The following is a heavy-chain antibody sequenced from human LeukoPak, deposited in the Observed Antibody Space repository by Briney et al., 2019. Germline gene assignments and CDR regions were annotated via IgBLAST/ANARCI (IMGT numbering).Heavy chain of an antibody. CDR3: ARTGTNAWFDP. J-gene: IGHJ5*02. CDR1: RCTFSSYA. Sequence: GRSLRLSCAASRCTFSSYALHWVRQAPSKGLEWVAVISYDGSNKYYADSVKGRFTISRDNSKNTLYLQMNSLRAEDTAVYYCARTGTNAWFDPWGQGTLVTVSS. V-gene: IGHV3-30-3*01. D-gene: IGHD1-14*01. CDR2: ISYDGSNK.